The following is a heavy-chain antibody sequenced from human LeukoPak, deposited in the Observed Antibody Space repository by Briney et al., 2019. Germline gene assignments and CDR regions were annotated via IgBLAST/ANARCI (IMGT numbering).Heavy chain of an antibody. CDR1: GGTFSSYA. CDR2: IIPIFGTA. CDR3: ARHDYGDYVMKFDY. V-gene: IGHV1-69*13. J-gene: IGHJ4*02. Sequence: PWASVKVSCKASGGTFSSYAISWVRQAPGQGLEWMGGIIPIFGTANYAQKFQGRVTITADESTSTAYMELSSLRSEDTAVYYCARHDYGDYVMKFDYWGQGTLVTVSS. D-gene: IGHD4-17*01.